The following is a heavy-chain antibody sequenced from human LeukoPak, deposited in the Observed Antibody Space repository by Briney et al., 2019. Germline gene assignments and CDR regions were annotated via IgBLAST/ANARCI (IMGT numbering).Heavy chain of an antibody. CDR3: ARVAEGSWEYYFDY. V-gene: IGHV1-2*02. J-gene: IGHJ4*02. CDR1: GYTFTGYY. CDR2: INPNSGGT. Sequence: GASVKVSCKASGYTFTGYYMHWVRQAPGQGLEWVGWINPNSGGTNYAQKLQGRVTMTTDTSTSTAYMELRSLRSDDTAVYYCARVAEGSWEYYFDYWGQGTLVTVSS. D-gene: IGHD6-13*01.